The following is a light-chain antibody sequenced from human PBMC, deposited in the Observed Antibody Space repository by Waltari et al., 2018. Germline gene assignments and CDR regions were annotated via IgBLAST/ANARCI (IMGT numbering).Light chain of an antibody. CDR2: KDK. Sequence: SYELTQPPSVSVSPGQTARITCSGDELPRQNAYWYQQKSRQVPVVVIRKDKERPSGSPERFAGSSSGTTVSLTISGVLAEDEADYYCQSLDRSGTVIFGGGTTLTVL. V-gene: IGLV3-25*03. CDR3: QSLDRSGTVI. J-gene: IGLJ2*01. CDR1: ELPRQN.